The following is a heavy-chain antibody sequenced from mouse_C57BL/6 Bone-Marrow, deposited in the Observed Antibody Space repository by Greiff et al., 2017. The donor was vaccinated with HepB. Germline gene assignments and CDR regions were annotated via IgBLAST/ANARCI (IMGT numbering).Heavy chain of an antibody. CDR3: ARDVAWGAFAY. CDR2: INYDGSST. Sequence: DVQLVESEGGLVQPGSSMKLSCTASGFTFSDYYMAWVRQVPEKGLEWVANINYDGSSTYYLDSLKSRFIISRDNAKNILYLQMSILKSEDTATYYCARDVAWGAFAYWGQGTLVTVSA. V-gene: IGHV5-16*01. CDR1: GFTFSDYY. J-gene: IGHJ3*01.